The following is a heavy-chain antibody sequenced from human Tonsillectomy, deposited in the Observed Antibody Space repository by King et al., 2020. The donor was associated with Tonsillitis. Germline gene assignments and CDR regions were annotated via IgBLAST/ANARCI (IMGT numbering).Heavy chain of an antibody. CDR2: ISDSGGST. D-gene: IGHD2-2*02. CDR3: AKGFGYCTSTSCYTSFDY. J-gene: IGHJ4*02. CDR1: GFSFSSYV. V-gene: IGHV3-23*04. Sequence: DVQLVESGGGWVQPGGSLRLSCAASGFSFSSYVMNWVRQAPGKGLEWVSSISDSGGSTSSGDSLKGRFTISRDNSKNTLYLQMNSLRAEDTALYYCAKGFGYCTSTSCYTSFDYWGQGTLVTVSS.